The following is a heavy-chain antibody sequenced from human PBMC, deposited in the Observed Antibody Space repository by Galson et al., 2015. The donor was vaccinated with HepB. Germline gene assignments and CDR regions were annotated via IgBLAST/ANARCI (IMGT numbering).Heavy chain of an antibody. Sequence: SLRLSCAASGFTFTNYAMHWVRQAPGKGLEWVAIISFGGSNESYVDSMKGRFTISRDDSKNTLYLQMNSLKTEDTAVYYCTTDPDQNYDILTGGYYYYGMDVWGQGTTVTVSS. D-gene: IGHD3-9*01. V-gene: IGHV3-30*04. CDR1: GFTFTNYA. J-gene: IGHJ6*02. CDR3: TTDPDQNYDILTGGYYYYGMDV. CDR2: ISFGGSNE.